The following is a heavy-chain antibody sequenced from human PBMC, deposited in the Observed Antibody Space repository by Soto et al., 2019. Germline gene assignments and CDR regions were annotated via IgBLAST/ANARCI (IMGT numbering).Heavy chain of an antibody. CDR3: AKDRGFGVASATHDS. CDR1: GFTFSNYA. CDR2: IGGSGDT. V-gene: IGHV3-23*01. D-gene: IGHD3-10*01. Sequence: EIQLLESGGGLVQPGGSLRLSCAASGFTFSNYAMTCVRQAPGKGLEWVAGIGGSGDTYYADSVKGRFTISRDNSKNTVYLQMNSLRAEDTAIYFCAKDRGFGVASATHDSWGQGTLVTVSS. J-gene: IGHJ4*02.